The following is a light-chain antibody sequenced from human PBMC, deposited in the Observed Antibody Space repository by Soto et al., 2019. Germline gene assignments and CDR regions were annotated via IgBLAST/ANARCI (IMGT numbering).Light chain of an antibody. Sequence: IVLTHSPDTLSLSLGERATLSCRTIRTVNNNYLAWYQQKPGQAPRLLIYGASRRAIGIPDRFSGSGSGTDFILTINRMEPEDFAVYYCQQYDVSPRTFGQGTKVDIK. CDR1: RTVNNNY. CDR2: GAS. CDR3: QQYDVSPRT. J-gene: IGKJ1*01. V-gene: IGKV3-20*01.